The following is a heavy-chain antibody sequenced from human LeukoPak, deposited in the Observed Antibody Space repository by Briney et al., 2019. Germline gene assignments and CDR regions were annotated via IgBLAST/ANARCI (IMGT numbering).Heavy chain of an antibody. Sequence: GGTLRLSCAASGFSFSNSWMSWVRQAPERGLEWVANIKSDGSQKDYVDSVKGRFTVSRDNAKNSVYLEMNSLRVEDTGIYYCARFTRSASYEVYWGQRTLVTVSS. CDR3: ARFTRSASYEVY. V-gene: IGHV3-7*01. CDR2: IKSDGSQK. CDR1: GFSFSNSW. J-gene: IGHJ4*02. D-gene: IGHD3-10*01.